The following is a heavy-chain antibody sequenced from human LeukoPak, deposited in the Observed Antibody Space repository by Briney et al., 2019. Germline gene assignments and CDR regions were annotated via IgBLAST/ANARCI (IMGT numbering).Heavy chain of an antibody. J-gene: IGHJ6*02. CDR2: IGTAGDT. CDR1: GFTFSSYD. Sequence: GGSLRISCAASGFTFSSYDMHWVRQATGKGLEWVSAIGTAGDTYYPGSVKGRFTISRENAKNSLYLQMNSLRAGDTAVCYCARAGRYSGYSGYYYYGMDVWGQGTTVTVSS. D-gene: IGHD5-12*01. V-gene: IGHV3-13*01. CDR3: ARAGRYSGYSGYYYYGMDV.